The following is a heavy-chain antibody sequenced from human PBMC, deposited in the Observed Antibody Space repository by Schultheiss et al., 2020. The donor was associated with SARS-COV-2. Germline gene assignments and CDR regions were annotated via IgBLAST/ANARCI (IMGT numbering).Heavy chain of an antibody. D-gene: IGHD6-19*01. CDR1: GFTFSSYW. V-gene: IGHV3-48*01. CDR3: ARGYSSGWYTMGFDY. CDR2: ISSSSSTI. Sequence: GGSLRLSCAASGFTFSSYWMSWVRQAPGKGLEWVSYISSSSSTIYYADSVKGRFTIYRDNAKNSLYLQMNSLRAEDTAVYYCARGYSSGWYTMGFDYWGQGTLVTVSS. J-gene: IGHJ4*02.